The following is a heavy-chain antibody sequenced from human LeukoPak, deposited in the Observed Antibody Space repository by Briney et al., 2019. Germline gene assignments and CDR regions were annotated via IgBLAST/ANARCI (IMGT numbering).Heavy chain of an antibody. CDR1: GGSFSDYY. Sequence: SETLSLTCAVYGGSFSDYYWSWIRQPPGEGLEWIGEINHSGSTNYNPSLKSRVTISIDTSKNQFSLKLSSVTAADTAVYYCARVFWSGYSYFDNWGQGTLVTVSS. J-gene: IGHJ4*02. CDR3: ARVFWSGYSYFDN. CDR2: INHSGST. D-gene: IGHD3-3*01. V-gene: IGHV4-34*01.